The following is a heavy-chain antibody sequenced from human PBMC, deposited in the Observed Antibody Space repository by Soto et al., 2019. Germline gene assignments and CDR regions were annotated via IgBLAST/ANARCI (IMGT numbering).Heavy chain of an antibody. J-gene: IGHJ6*03. Sequence: ASVKVSCKASGYTFTSYDINWVRQATGQGLEWMGWMNPNSGNTGYAQKFQGRVTMTRNTSISTAYMELSSLRSEDTAVYYCARLAYYDFWSGIQAYYYYMDVWGKGTTVTVFS. D-gene: IGHD3-3*01. V-gene: IGHV1-8*01. CDR3: ARLAYYDFWSGIQAYYYYMDV. CDR2: MNPNSGNT. CDR1: GYTFTSYD.